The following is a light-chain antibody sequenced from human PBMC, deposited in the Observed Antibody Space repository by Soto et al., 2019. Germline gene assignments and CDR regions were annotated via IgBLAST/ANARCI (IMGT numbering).Light chain of an antibody. CDR2: GAS. CDR3: QQYNNWPPWT. CDR1: QSISSN. Sequence: EIVMTQSPATLSVSPGERATLSCRASQSISSNLAWYQQKPGQAPRLLIYGASTRATGIPARFSGSGSGTAVTITISSLQSEDVAVYYCQQYNNWPPWTFGQGTKVEIK. J-gene: IGKJ1*01. V-gene: IGKV3-15*01.